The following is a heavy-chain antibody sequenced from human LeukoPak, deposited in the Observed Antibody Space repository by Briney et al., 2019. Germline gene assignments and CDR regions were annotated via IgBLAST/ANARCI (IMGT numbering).Heavy chain of an antibody. J-gene: IGHJ3*02. CDR2: ISGSGGST. V-gene: IGHV3-23*01. D-gene: IGHD6-13*01. CDR1: GFTFSSYA. Sequence: GGSLRLSCAASGFTFSSYAMSWVRQAPGKGPEWVSAISGSGGSTYYADSVKGRFTISRDNSKNTLYLQMNSLRAEDTAVYYCAKDSQQLVAYDAFDIWGQGTMVTVSS. CDR3: AKDSQQLVAYDAFDI.